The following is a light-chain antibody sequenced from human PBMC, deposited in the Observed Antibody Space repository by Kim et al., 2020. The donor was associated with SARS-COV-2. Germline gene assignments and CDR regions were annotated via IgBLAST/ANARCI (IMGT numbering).Light chain of an antibody. V-gene: IGKV1-5*03. CDR2: KAS. CDR1: QSISSW. CDR3: QQYLSYSPYT. J-gene: IGKJ2*01. Sequence: ASGGDRVTITGRASQSISSWLAWYQQKPGQAPKLLINKASTLESGVPSRFSGSGSGTEFTLTISSLQPDDLATYYCQQYLSYSPYTFGQGTKLEI.